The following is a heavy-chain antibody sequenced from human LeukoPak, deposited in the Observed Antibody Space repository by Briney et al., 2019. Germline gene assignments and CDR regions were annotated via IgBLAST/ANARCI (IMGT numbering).Heavy chain of an antibody. Sequence: SETLSLTCTVSGGSISSYYWSWIRQPPGKGLEWIGYIYYSGSTNYNPSLKSRVTISVDTSKNQFSLKLSSVTAADTAVYYCATTRADFWSGYYWFDPWGRGTLVTVSS. V-gene: IGHV4-59*01. CDR1: GGSISSYY. D-gene: IGHD3-3*01. CDR3: ATTRADFWSGYYWFDP. CDR2: IYYSGST. J-gene: IGHJ5*02.